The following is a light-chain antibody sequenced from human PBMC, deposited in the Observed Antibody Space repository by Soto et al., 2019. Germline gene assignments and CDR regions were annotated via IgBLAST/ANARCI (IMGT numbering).Light chain of an antibody. CDR3: SSYASSSTLV. CDR1: SSDVGGYDY. J-gene: IGLJ2*01. CDR2: DVS. Sequence: QSALTQPASVSGSPGQSFTISCTGTSSDVGGYDYVSWYQQHPGKVPKLMIYDVSSRPSGVSNRFSGSKSGNTASLTISGLQAEDEADYYCSSYASSSTLVFGGGTKVTVL. V-gene: IGLV2-14*01.